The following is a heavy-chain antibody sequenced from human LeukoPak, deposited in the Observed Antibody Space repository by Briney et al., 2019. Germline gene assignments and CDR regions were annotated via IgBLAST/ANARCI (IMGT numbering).Heavy chain of an antibody. CDR2: INPDNGAT. CDR1: GYIFTNFY. CDR3: ARIYYGMDV. Sequence: ASVKVSCKASGYIFTNFYLHWMRQAPGHGLEWIGWINPDNGATNSAQKFQGRVTMTRDTSISTAYMELSSLRSEDTAVYYCARIYYGMDVWGQGTTVTVSS. V-gene: IGHV1-2*02. J-gene: IGHJ6*02.